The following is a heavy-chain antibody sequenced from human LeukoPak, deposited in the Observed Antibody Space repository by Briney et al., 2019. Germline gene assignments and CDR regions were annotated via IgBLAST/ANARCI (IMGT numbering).Heavy chain of an antibody. CDR3: ARDGGPYYDSSGYYESRAFDI. CDR2: ISAYNGNT. Sequence: ASVKVSCKASGYTFTSYGISWVRQAPGQGLEWMGWISAYNGNTNYAQKLQGRVTMTTDTSTSTAYMELRSLRSDDTAVYYCARDGGPYYDSSGYYESRAFDIRGQGTMVTVSS. J-gene: IGHJ3*02. V-gene: IGHV1-18*01. CDR1: GYTFTSYG. D-gene: IGHD3-22*01.